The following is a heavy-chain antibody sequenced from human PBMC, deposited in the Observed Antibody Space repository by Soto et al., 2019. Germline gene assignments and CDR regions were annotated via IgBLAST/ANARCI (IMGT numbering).Heavy chain of an antibody. CDR3: ARSTGYYFIDY. CDR2: INAGNGNT. D-gene: IGHD3-9*01. J-gene: IGHJ4*02. Sequence: ASVKVSFKASGYTFTSYAMHWVRQAPGQRLEWMGWINAGNGNTKYSQKFQGRVTITRDTSASTAYMELSSLRSEDTAVYYCARSTGYYFIDYWGQGTLVTVSS. V-gene: IGHV1-3*01. CDR1: GYTFTSYA.